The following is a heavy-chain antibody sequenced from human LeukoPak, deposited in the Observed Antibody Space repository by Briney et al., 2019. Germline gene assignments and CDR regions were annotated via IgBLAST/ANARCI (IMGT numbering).Heavy chain of an antibody. D-gene: IGHD3-10*01. CDR3: AGGSEET. J-gene: IGHJ4*02. CDR1: GFTFDDYA. V-gene: IGHV3-9*01. CDR2: ISWNSGSI. Sequence: GGSLRLSCAASGFTFDDYAMHWVRQAPGKGLEWVSGISWNSGSIGYADSVKGRFTISRDNAKNSLYLQMNNLRAEDTAVYYCAGGSEETWGQGTLVTVSS.